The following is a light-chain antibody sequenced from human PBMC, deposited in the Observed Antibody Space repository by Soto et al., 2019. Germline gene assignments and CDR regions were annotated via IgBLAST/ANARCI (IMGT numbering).Light chain of an antibody. CDR3: TSYAGGNTVI. CDR1: SSDVGAYNL. Sequence: QSALTQPPSASGSPGQSVTISCTGSSSDVGAYNLVSWYQQHPGKVPKLMISQVTQRPSGVPDRFSASKSDNTASLTVSGLQAEDEADYYCTSYAGGNTVIFGGGTKLTVL. CDR2: QVT. V-gene: IGLV2-8*01. J-gene: IGLJ2*01.